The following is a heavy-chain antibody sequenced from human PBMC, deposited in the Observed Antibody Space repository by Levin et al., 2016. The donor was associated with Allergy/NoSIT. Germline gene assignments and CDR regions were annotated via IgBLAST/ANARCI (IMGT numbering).Heavy chain of an antibody. Sequence: SETLSLTCTVSGGSVTTTTHYWGWIRQPPGKGLEWIGSMYYSGSTYYNPSLKSRITISVDTSTDQFSLKLSSVTAADTAVYYCARRAIAAAVAFDSWGQGILVTVSS. CDR2: MYYSGST. J-gene: IGHJ4*02. CDR1: GGSVTTTTHY. CDR3: ARRAIAAAVAFDS. D-gene: IGHD6-13*01. V-gene: IGHV4-39*01.